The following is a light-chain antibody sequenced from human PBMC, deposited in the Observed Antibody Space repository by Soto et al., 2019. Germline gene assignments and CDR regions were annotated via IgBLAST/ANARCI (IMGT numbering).Light chain of an antibody. V-gene: IGLV2-14*01. J-gene: IGLJ3*02. Sequence: QSALTQPASVSGSPGQSITIACTATSSDVGGYDYVSWYQQHPGKTPKLIIYEVSNRPSGISNRFSGSKSAYTASLTISGLQTEDEADYYCSSYTSGSAWVFGGGTKLTVL. CDR2: EVS. CDR1: SSDVGGYDY. CDR3: SSYTSGSAWV.